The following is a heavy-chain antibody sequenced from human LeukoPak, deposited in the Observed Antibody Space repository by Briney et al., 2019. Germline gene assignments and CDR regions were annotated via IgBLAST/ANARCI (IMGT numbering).Heavy chain of an antibody. CDR2: ISSDGTNT. D-gene: IGHD1-26*01. J-gene: IGHJ4*02. Sequence: GGSLRLSCAASGFTVSSNYMSWVRQAPGKGLEWVSRISSDGTNTLYADSVKGRFTISRDNARNTLHLQMNSLRADDTAVYYCVVGGGIYWGQGTLVTVS. CDR3: VVGGGIY. V-gene: IGHV3-74*03. CDR1: GFTVSSNY.